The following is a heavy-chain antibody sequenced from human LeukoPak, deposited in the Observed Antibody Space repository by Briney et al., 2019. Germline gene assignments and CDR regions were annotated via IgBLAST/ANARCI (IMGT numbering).Heavy chain of an antibody. CDR1: GGSISSSSYY. Sequence: SETLSLTCTISGGSISSSSYYWGWIRQPPGKGLEWIGSIYYSGSTYYNPSLKSRVTISVDTSKNQFSLKLSSVTAADTAVYYCARRSRDSYRNFDYWGQGTLVTVSS. D-gene: IGHD5-24*01. CDR3: ARRSRDSYRNFDY. V-gene: IGHV4-39*01. J-gene: IGHJ4*02. CDR2: IYYSGST.